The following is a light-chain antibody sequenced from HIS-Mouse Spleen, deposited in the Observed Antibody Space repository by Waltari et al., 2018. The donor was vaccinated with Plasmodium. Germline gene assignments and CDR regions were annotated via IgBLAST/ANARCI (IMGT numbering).Light chain of an antibody. CDR2: GKN. V-gene: IGLV3-19*01. CDR1: SLRSDY. J-gene: IGLJ3*02. Sequence: SSELTQDPAVSVALGQTVRITFQGDSLRSDYASWYQQKPGQAPVLVIYGKNNRPSGIPDRFSGSSSGNTASLTITGAQAEDEADYYCNSRDSSGNHQVFGGGTKLTVL. CDR3: NSRDSSGNHQV.